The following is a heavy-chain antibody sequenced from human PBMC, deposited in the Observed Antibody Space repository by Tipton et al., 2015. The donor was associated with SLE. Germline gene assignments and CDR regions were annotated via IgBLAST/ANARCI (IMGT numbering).Heavy chain of an antibody. J-gene: IGHJ4*02. V-gene: IGHV4-34*01. D-gene: IGHD3-16*01. CDR2: INHSGST. CDR1: GGSFSGYY. CDR3: ARAIGANYFNF. Sequence: TLSLTCAVYGGSFSGYYWTWIRQPPGKGLEWIGEINHSGSTYYNPSLKTRVTISVDTSKIHFSLRLTSVTAADTAVYFCARAIGANYFNFWGQGSLVTVSS.